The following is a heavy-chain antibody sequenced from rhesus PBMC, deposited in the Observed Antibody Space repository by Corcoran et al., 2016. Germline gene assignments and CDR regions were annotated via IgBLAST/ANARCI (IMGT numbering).Heavy chain of an antibody. Sequence: QVQLQESGPGVVKPSETLSLTCAVSGGSISNSYWWTWIRQPPRKGLEWIGYISGSGTNTNYNPPLKSRVTISKDTSNTQFSLKLNSVTAADTAVYYCARDLKTWGQGVLVTVSS. CDR3: ARDLKT. V-gene: IGHV4S10*01. CDR2: ISGSGTNT. J-gene: IGHJ4*01. CDR1: GGSISNSYW.